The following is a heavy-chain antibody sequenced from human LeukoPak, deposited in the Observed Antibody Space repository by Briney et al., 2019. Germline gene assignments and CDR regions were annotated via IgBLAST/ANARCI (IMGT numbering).Heavy chain of an antibody. J-gene: IGHJ4*02. V-gene: IGHV3-23*01. CDR3: AKAVAAAGTHY. CDR2: ISGSGGST. D-gene: IGHD6-13*01. Sequence: GGSLRLSCAASGFTFSSYAMSWVRQAPGKGLEWVSAISGSGGSTCYADSVKGRFTISRDNSKNTLYLQMNSLRAEDTAVYYCAKAVAAAGTHYWGQGTLVTVSS. CDR1: GFTFSSYA.